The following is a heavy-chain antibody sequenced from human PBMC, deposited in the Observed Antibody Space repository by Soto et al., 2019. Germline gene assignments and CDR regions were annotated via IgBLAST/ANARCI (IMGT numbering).Heavy chain of an antibody. CDR3: ARATGSCPSSCWFDP. CDR1: GFTFSDYY. J-gene: IGHJ5*02. Sequence: PGGSLRLSCAASGFTFSDYYMSWIRQAPGKGLEWVSYISSSGSTIYYADSVKGRFTISRDNAKNSLYLQMNSLRAEDTAVYYCARATGSCPSSCWFDPWGQGTLVTVSS. D-gene: IGHD2-15*01. CDR2: ISSSGSTI. V-gene: IGHV3-11*01.